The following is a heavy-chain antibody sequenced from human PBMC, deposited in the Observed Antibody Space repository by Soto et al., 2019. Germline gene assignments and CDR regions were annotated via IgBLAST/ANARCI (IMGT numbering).Heavy chain of an antibody. V-gene: IGHV1-69*01. CDR3: ARPLGGGGSYYYGMDV. D-gene: IGHD1-26*01. Sequence: QVQLVQSGAEVKKPGSSVKVSCKASGGTFSSYAISWVRQAPGQGLEWMGGIIPIFGTANYAPKFQGRVTITADASTSTAYMELSSLRTEDTDVYYCARPLGGGGSYYYGMDVWGQGTTVTVSS. J-gene: IGHJ6*02. CDR1: GGTFSSYA. CDR2: IIPIFGTA.